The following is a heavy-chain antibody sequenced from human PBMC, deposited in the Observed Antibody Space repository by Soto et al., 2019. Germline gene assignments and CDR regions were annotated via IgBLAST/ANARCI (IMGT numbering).Heavy chain of an antibody. CDR1: GGTFSSYA. D-gene: IGHD3-3*01. V-gene: IGHV1-69*01. CDR3: ARCGSISIFGVADYYYGMDV. CDR2: IIPIFGTA. J-gene: IGHJ6*02. Sequence: QVQLVQSGAEVKKPGSSVKVSCKASGGTFSSYAIIWVRQAPGQGLEWMGGIIPIFGTANYAQKFQGRVTITADESTSTAYMELSSLRSEDTAVYYCARCGSISIFGVADYYYGMDVWGQWTTVTVSS.